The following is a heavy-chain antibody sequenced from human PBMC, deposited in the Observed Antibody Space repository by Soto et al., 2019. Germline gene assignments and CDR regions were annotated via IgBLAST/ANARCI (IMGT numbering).Heavy chain of an antibody. Sequence: PGGSLRLSCAASGFTFTNYAMTWVRQTPGKGLEWVSGISASGGLKYYADSVRGRFTVSRDNSKNILYLQMDNLRDEDTALYYCAREVGAPSGWRYPWGQGTQVTVSS. CDR1: GFTFTNYA. D-gene: IGHD1-26*01. V-gene: IGHV3-23*01. CDR3: AREVGAPSGWRYP. CDR2: ISASGGLK. J-gene: IGHJ5*02.